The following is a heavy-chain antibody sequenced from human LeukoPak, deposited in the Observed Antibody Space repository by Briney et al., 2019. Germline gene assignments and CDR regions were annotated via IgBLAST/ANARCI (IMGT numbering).Heavy chain of an antibody. Sequence: EASVKVSCKASGGTFSSYAISWVRQAPGQGLEWMGGIIPIFGTANYAQKFQGRVTMTRDTSISTAYMELSRLRSDDTAVYYCARDTGDTTGTTFLRSDGDDAFDIWGQGTMVTVSS. D-gene: IGHD1-1*01. V-gene: IGHV1-69*05. CDR2: IIPIFGTA. J-gene: IGHJ3*02. CDR3: ARDTGDTTGTTFLRSDGDDAFDI. CDR1: GGTFSSYA.